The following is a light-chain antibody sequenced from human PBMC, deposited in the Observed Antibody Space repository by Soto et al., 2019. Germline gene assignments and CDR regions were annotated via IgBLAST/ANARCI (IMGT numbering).Light chain of an antibody. Sequence: IQMTQSPSSLSVSVTDRVTITCQASQDIGNDLGWYQQRPGEAPELLLYAASTLRSGVPSRVSGSGSGTQFTLTINNLQPEDSATDVGLQEHDYPWTFGHGTKVDIK. CDR1: QDIGND. CDR3: LQEHDYPWT. J-gene: IGKJ1*01. V-gene: IGKV1-6*02. CDR2: AAS.